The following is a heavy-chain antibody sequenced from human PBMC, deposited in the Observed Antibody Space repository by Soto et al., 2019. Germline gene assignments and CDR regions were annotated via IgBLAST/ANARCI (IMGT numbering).Heavy chain of an antibody. CDR1: GFTFDDYA. Sequence: EVQLVESGGGLVQPGRSLRLYCAASGFTFDDYAMHWVRQAPGKGLEWVSGISWNSGSIGYADSVKGRFTISRDNAKNSLYLQMNSLRAEDTALYYCAKDIAACRVNYYDGMDGWGQGTTVTVSS. D-gene: IGHD6-6*01. V-gene: IGHV3-9*01. CDR3: AKDIAACRVNYYDGMDG. J-gene: IGHJ6*02. CDR2: ISWNSGSI.